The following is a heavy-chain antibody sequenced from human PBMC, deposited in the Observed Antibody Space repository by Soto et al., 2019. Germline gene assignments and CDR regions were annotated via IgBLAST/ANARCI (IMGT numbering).Heavy chain of an antibody. Sequence: GGSLRLSCAASGFTFSSYAMSWVRQAPGKGLEWVSAISGSGGSTYYADSVKGRFTISRDNSKNSLYLQMNSLRAEDTAVYYCAKASGYCSSTSCYAVVSPPDYWGQGTLVTVSS. D-gene: IGHD2-2*01. CDR3: AKASGYCSSTSCYAVVSPPDY. CDR2: ISGSGGST. J-gene: IGHJ4*02. CDR1: GFTFSSYA. V-gene: IGHV3-23*01.